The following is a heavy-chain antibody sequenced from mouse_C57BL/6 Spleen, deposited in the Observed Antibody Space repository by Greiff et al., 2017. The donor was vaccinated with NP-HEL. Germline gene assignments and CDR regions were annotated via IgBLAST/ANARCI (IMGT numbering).Heavy chain of an antibody. CDR3: ARGEDSAWFAY. Sequence: QVQLKQSGAELVKPGASVKLSCKASGYTFTSYWMHWVKQRPGQGLEWIGMIHPNSGSTNYNEKFKSKATLTVDKSSSTAYMQLSSLASEDSAVYFFARGEDSAWFAYWGQGTLVTVSA. CDR1: GYTFTSYW. CDR2: IHPNSGST. V-gene: IGHV1-64*01. J-gene: IGHJ3*01.